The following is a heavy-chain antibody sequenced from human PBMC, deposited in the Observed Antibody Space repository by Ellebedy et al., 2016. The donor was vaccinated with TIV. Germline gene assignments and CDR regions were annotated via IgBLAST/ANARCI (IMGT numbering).Heavy chain of an antibody. D-gene: IGHD5-12*01. CDR3: ARRYSGYAADYYYYYMDV. CDR2: IYYSGST. Sequence: SETLSLXXTVSGGSISSYYWSWIRQPPGKGLEWIGYIYYSGSTNYNPSLKSRVTISVDTSKNQFSLKLSSVTAADTAVYYCARRYSGYAADYYYYYMDVWGKGTTVTVSS. V-gene: IGHV4-59*01. CDR1: GGSISSYY. J-gene: IGHJ6*03.